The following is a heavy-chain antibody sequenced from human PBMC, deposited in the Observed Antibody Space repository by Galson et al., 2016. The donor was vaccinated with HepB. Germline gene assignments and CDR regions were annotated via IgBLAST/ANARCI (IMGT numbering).Heavy chain of an antibody. V-gene: IGHV1-2*04. D-gene: IGHD2-2*01. Sequence: SVKVSCKASGYTFTAYCIHWVRQAPGQGLEWLGWINPDSGDTTYAQKFQGWVTMTRDTSITTAYMELSRLKSDDTAVYYCARVDCISVSSYWIGGGFNGMDVWGQGTTVTVSS. J-gene: IGHJ6*02. CDR2: INPDSGDT. CDR3: ARVDCISVSSYWIGGGFNGMDV. CDR1: GYTFTAYC.